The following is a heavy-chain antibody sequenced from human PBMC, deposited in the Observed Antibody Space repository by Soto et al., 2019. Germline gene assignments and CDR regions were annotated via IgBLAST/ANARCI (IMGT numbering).Heavy chain of an antibody. D-gene: IGHD1-7*01. CDR3: ASTFAPLAHRTTKVNYYGLDV. J-gene: IGHJ6*02. V-gene: IGHV1-69*01. Sequence: QVQLEQSGAGVKKAGSSLKVSCKASGGYLINYAFSWVRHAPGQGLEWMGGIIASIGSVNHAQRFQDRVTITADEYTTTVYRELSRLRSEDTAAYYCASTFAPLAHRTTKVNYYGLDVWGQGTTVTVSS. CDR2: IIASIGSV. CDR1: GGYLINYA.